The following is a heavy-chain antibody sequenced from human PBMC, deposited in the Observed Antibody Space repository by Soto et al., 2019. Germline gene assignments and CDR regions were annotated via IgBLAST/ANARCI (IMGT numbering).Heavy chain of an antibody. CDR3: ARLGGYYQAFDQ. CDR2: IYYSGST. V-gene: IGHV4-59*08. D-gene: IGHD3-22*01. Sequence: SETLSLTCTVSGGSINTYYWSWFRQPPGKGLEWIGYIYYSGSTTYNPSLKSRVTISVDTSKNQFSLKLNSVTAADTAVYYCARLGGYYQAFDQWGPGSLVTVSS. CDR1: GGSINTYY. J-gene: IGHJ4*02.